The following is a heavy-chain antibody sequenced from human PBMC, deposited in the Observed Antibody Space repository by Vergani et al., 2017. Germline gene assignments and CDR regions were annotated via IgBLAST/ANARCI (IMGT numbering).Heavy chain of an antibody. CDR2: FDPEDGET. V-gene: IGHV1-24*01. Sequence: QVQLVQSGAEVKKPGASVKVSCKVSGYTLTELSMHWVRQAPGKGLEWMGGFDPEDGETIYAQKFQGRVTMTEDTSTETAYMELSSLRSEDTAGYYCGTTQCSSTSCHMVWFDPWGQGTLVTVYS. CDR1: GYTLTELS. CDR3: GTTQCSSTSCHMVWFDP. D-gene: IGHD2-2*01. J-gene: IGHJ5*02.